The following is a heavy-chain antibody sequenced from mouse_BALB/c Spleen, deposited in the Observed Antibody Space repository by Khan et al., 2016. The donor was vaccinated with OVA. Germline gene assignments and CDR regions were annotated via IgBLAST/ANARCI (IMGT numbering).Heavy chain of an antibody. CDR1: GFNIKDHY. D-gene: IGHD1-1*01. CDR3: VRSPGSSVY. Sequence: VQLKESGAEFVRSGASVKLSCTASGFNIKDHYMHWVKQRPEQGLEWIGRIAPANGNIEYDPKFQGKATITADTSSNTAHLQLSSPTSEDTAVYCCVRSPGSSVYWGQGTLVTVSA. J-gene: IGHJ3*01. V-gene: IGHV14-3*02. CDR2: IAPANGNI.